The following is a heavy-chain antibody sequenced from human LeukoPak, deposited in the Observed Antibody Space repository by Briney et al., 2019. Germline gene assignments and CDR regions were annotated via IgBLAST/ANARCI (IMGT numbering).Heavy chain of an antibody. Sequence: SETLSLTCAVSGASITSDNWWSWVRQPPGKGLEWIGEISHSGSTNYNPSLKSRVTVSMDKSKNQFSLTLNSVTAADTAVYYCARDQVNYDILTGYSRHFDYWGQGTLVTVSS. CDR2: ISHSGST. CDR3: ARDQVNYDILTGYSRHFDY. CDR1: GASITSDNW. V-gene: IGHV4-4*02. D-gene: IGHD3-9*01. J-gene: IGHJ4*02.